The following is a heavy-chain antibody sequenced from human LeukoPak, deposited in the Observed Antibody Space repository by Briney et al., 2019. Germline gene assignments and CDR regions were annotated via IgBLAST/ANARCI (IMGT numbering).Heavy chain of an antibody. CDR1: GGSISSYY. V-gene: IGHV4-59*01. J-gene: IGHJ5*02. CDR3: ARNPDYGEVWFDP. D-gene: IGHD4-17*01. CDR2: IYYSGST. Sequence: PSETLSLTCTVSGGSISSYYWSWIRQPPGKGLEWIGYIYYSGSTNYNPSLKSRVTISVDTSKNQFSLKLSSVTAADTAVYYCARNPDYGEVWFDPWGQGTLVTVSS.